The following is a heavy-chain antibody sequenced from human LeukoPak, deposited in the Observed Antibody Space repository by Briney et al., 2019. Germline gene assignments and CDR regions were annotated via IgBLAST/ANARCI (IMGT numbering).Heavy chain of an antibody. CDR1: GGSISSYY. V-gene: IGHV4-59*01. J-gene: IGHJ4*02. Sequence: SETLSLTCTVSGGSISSYYWSWIRQPPGKGLEWIGYIYYSGSTNYNPPLTSRVTISVDTSKNQFSLTLSSVTAADTAVYYCASERASGVDYWGQGTLVTVSS. CDR2: IYYSGST. CDR3: ASERASGVDY.